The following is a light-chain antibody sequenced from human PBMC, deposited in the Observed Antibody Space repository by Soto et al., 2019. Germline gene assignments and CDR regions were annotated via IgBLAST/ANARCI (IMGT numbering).Light chain of an antibody. CDR1: QTISTY. CDR3: QQTYDTPPT. Sequence: DIQMTQSPSSLFASVGDRVTIACRARQTISTYLNWYQQKPGNAPKLLIFGASTLQSGVPSRFSGSGSGTEFILTISSLQREDFATYYCQQTYDTPPTFGQGTKVDIK. CDR2: GAS. V-gene: IGKV1-39*01. J-gene: IGKJ1*01.